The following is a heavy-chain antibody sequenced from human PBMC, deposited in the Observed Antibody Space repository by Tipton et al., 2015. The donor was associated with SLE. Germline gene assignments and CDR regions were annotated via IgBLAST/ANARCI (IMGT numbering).Heavy chain of an antibody. CDR2: ISSSSSYI. J-gene: IGHJ4*02. CDR1: GFTFSSYS. CDR3: ARGDKGLLVDY. V-gene: IGHV3-21*01. D-gene: IGHD2-15*01. Sequence: GSLRLSCAASGFTFSSYSMNWVRQAPGKGLEWDSSISSSSSYIYYADSVKGRFTISRDNAKNSLYLQMNSLRAGDTAVYYCARGDKGLLVDYWGQGTLVTVSS.